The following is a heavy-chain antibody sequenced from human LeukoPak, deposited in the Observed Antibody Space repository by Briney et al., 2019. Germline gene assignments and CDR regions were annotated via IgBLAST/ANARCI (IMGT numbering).Heavy chain of an antibody. CDR3: ARDRDDSSGYYRETLFDY. D-gene: IGHD3-22*01. V-gene: IGHV1-2*02. J-gene: IGHJ4*02. CDR1: GYTFIDYY. Sequence: ASVKVSCKASGYTFIDYYMHWVRQAPGQGLEWMGWINPATGATKFEQKFQGRVTMTRDTSISTAYMELSRLRSDDTAVYYCARDRDDSSGYYRETLFDYWGQGTLVTVSS. CDR2: INPATGAT.